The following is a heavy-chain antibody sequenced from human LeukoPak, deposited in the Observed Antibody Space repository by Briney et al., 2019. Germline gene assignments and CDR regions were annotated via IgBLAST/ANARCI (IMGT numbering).Heavy chain of an antibody. CDR2: ISYDGSNK. CDR1: GFTFSSYA. J-gene: IGHJ4*02. D-gene: IGHD1-26*01. CDR3: ARDPDEWEIPPNH. V-gene: IGHV3-30-3*01. Sequence: GGSLRLSCAASGFTFSSYAMHWVRQAPGKGLEWVAVISYDGSNKYYADSVKGRFTISRDNSKNTLYLQMNRLRVDDTAVYYCARDPDEWEIPPNHWGQGTLVSVSS.